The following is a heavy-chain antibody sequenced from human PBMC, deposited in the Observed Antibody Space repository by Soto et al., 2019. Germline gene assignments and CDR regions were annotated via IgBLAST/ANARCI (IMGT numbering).Heavy chain of an antibody. CDR2: INPNSGGT. J-gene: IGHJ5*02. V-gene: IGHV1-2*04. CDR1: GYTFTGYY. Sequence: ASVKVSCKASGYTFTGYYMHWVRQAPGQGLEWMGWINPNSGGTNYAQKFQGWVTMTRDTSISTAYMELSRLRSDDTAVYYCARGSVVVRGVIMLNNWFDPWGQGTLVTVSS. CDR3: ARGSVVVRGVIMLNNWFDP. D-gene: IGHD3-10*01.